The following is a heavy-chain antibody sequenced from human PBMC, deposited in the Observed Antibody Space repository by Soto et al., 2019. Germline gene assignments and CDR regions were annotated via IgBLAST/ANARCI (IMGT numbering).Heavy chain of an antibody. CDR1: GFSFSDYY. J-gene: IGHJ6*02. D-gene: IGHD5-18*01. V-gene: IGHV3-11*04. CDR2: ISTSGSST. CDR3: ARGYAAAI. Sequence: GGSLRLSCAASGFSFSDYYMSWIRQAPGKGLEWVSFISTSGSSTDYADSVKGRFTISRDNAKNTLYLQMDSLRAEDTAVYYCARGYAAAIWGQGTTVTVSS.